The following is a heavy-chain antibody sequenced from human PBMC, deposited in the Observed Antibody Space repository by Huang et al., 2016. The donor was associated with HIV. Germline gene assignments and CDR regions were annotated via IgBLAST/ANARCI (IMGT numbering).Heavy chain of an antibody. D-gene: IGHD2-21*02. V-gene: IGHV3-23*01. CDR3: AKVPTVVTFH. J-gene: IGHJ4*02. CDR1: RFTFSTYA. CDR2: IRGSGDKT. Sequence: DVQLLESGGDFVQPGGSLRLSCAASRFTFSTYAMSWVRQAQGKGLEWVSAIRGSGDKTYYADSVKGRFTISRDNSKNTLFLQMNSLRAEDTAVYYCAKVPTVVTFHWGQGTLVTVSS.